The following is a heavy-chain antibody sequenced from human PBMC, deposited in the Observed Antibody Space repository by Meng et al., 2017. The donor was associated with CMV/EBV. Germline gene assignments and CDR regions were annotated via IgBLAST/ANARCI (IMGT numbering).Heavy chain of an antibody. CDR2: TYYRSKWYN. CDR3: ARIENYSSGWYGDWFDP. D-gene: IGHD6-19*01. Sequence: HVQLQQSGPVLVKPSQTLSLTCAISGDSVSSNSAAWNWIRQSPSRGLEWLGRTYYRSKWYNDYAVSVKSRITINPDTSKNQFSLQLNSVTPEDTAVYYCARIENYSSGWYGDWFDPWGQGTLVTVSS. V-gene: IGHV6-1*01. J-gene: IGHJ5*02. CDR1: GDSVSSNSAA.